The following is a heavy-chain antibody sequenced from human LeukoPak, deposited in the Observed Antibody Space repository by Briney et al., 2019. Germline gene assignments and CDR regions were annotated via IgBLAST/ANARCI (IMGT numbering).Heavy chain of an antibody. V-gene: IGHV3-49*04. CDR3: SRGPIQLWMHNGMDV. Sequence: PGRSLRLSCTISGFNLSDHAMSWVRQAPGKGLEWVGFIRSKAYRGTTEYAASVKGRFIISRDDSRGVVYLQMNGLKSEDTAVYFCSRGPIQLWMHNGMDVWGQGTTVTVSS. J-gene: IGHJ6*02. CDR1: GFNLSDHA. D-gene: IGHD5-18*01. CDR2: IRSKAYRGTT.